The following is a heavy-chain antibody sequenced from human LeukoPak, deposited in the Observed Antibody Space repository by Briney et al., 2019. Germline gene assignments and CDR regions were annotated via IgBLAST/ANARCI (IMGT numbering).Heavy chain of an antibody. CDR3: VRLVGATSQHFY. V-gene: IGHV4-59*08. D-gene: IGHD1-26*01. CDR2: IYYSGST. J-gene: IGHJ4*02. CDR1: GGSISSYY. Sequence: SETLSLTCTVSGGSISSYYWSWIRQPPGKGLEWIGYIYYSGSTNYNPSLKSRVTISVDTSKNQFSLKLSSVTAADTAVYYCVRLVGATSQHFYWGQGTLVTVSS.